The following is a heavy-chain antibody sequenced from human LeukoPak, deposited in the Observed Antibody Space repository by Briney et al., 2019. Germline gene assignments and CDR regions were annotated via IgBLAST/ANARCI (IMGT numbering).Heavy chain of an antibody. CDR2: INPNSGGT. CDR1: GYTFTGYY. CDR3: ATSRRSSPPYFDY. Sequence: GASVKVSCQDSGYTFTGYYTHWVRQAPGQGLEWMGWINPNSGGTNYAQKFQGRVTMTRDTSISTAYMELSRLRSDDTAVYYCATSRRSSPPYFDYWGQGTLVTVSS. J-gene: IGHJ4*02. D-gene: IGHD1-14*01. V-gene: IGHV1-2*02.